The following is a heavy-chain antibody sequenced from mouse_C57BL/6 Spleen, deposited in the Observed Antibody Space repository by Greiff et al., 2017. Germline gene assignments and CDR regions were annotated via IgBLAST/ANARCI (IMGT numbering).Heavy chain of an antibody. CDR1: GYTFTSYW. CDR2: IHPSDSDT. D-gene: IGHD1-1*01. J-gene: IGHJ4*01. CDR3: AGTFYYGSSYSYAMDY. V-gene: IGHV1-74*01. Sequence: QVQLQQPGAELVKPGASVRVSCKASGYTFTSYWMHWVKQRPGQGLEWIGRIHPSDSDTNYNQKFKGKATLTVDKSSSTAYMQLSSLTSEDSAVYDCAGTFYYGSSYSYAMDYWGQGTSVTVSS.